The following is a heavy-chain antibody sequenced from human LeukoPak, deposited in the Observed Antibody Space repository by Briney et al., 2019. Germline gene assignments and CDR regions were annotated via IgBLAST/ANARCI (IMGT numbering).Heavy chain of an antibody. CDR1: GFIFHDNG. CDR3: AKDTSHYYGSGSYFDY. CDR2: INWNGGRT. D-gene: IGHD3-10*01. V-gene: IGHV3-20*04. Sequence: GGSLRLSCVASGFIFHDNGMTWVRQAPGKGLEWVSGINWNGGRTGYADSVKGRFTISRDNAKNSLYLQMNSLRAEDTALYYCAKDTSHYYGSGSYFDYWGQGTLVTVSS. J-gene: IGHJ4*02.